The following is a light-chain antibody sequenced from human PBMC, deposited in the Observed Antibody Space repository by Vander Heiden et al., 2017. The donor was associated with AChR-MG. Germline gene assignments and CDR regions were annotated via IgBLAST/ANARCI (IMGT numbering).Light chain of an antibody. V-gene: IGLV1-44*01. CDR1: NSNIGSNT. CDR2: RKN. Sequence: QSVLTQTPSASATPGQRVTISCSGSNSNIGSNTVSWYQQLPGTAPKLLIYRKNQRPSGVPDRFSGSKSGTSASLAISGLQSEDEADYYCATWDDSLNGWVFGGGTKMTVL. J-gene: IGLJ3*02. CDR3: ATWDDSLNGWV.